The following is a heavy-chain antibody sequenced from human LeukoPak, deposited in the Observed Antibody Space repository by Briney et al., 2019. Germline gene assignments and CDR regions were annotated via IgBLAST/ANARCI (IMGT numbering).Heavy chain of an antibody. V-gene: IGHV3-23*01. Sequence: PGGSLRLSCAVSGFAFGSKAMSWVRQSPARGLEWVASISPGGGTTYYADYVKGRFTISRDNSKNTLYLQINSLRAEDTAVYYCAKRSKNYGDFDHWGQGTLVTVSS. J-gene: IGHJ4*02. CDR3: AKRSKNYGDFDH. D-gene: IGHD3-16*01. CDR2: ISPGGGTT. CDR1: GFAFGSKA.